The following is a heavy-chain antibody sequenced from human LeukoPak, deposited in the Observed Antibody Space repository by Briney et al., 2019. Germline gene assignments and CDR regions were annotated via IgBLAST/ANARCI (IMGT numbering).Heavy chain of an antibody. Sequence: SETLSLTCAVYGGSFSGYYWSWIRRPPGKGLEWIGEINHSGSTNYNPSLKSRVTMSVDTSKKHFSLKLSSVTAADTAVYYCARDLSGIAGYTYGRGIDYWGQGTLVTVSS. CDR1: GGSFSGYY. J-gene: IGHJ4*02. CDR3: ARDLSGIAGYTYGRGIDY. CDR2: INHSGST. V-gene: IGHV4-34*01. D-gene: IGHD5-18*01.